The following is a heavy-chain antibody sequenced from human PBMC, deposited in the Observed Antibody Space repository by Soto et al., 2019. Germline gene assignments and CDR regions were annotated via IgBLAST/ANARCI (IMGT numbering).Heavy chain of an antibody. Sequence: ASVKVSCKASGFTFTSSAMQWVRQARGQRLEWIGWIVVGSGNTNYAQKFQERVTITRDMSTSTAYMELSSLRSEDTAVYYCAAAKNYYDSSGYYYAFDIWGQGTMVTVSS. J-gene: IGHJ3*02. CDR1: GFTFTSSA. CDR3: AAAKNYYDSSGYYYAFDI. CDR2: IVVGSGNT. D-gene: IGHD3-22*01. V-gene: IGHV1-58*02.